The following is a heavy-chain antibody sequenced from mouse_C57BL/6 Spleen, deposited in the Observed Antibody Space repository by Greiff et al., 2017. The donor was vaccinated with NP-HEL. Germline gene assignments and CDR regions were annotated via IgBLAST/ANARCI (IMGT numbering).Heavy chain of an antibody. D-gene: IGHD2-12*01. CDR1: GFTFSDYG. CDR2: ISSGSSTI. J-gene: IGHJ3*01. V-gene: IGHV5-17*01. Sequence: EVKLMESGGGLVKPGGSLKLSCAASGFTFSDYGMHWVRQAPEKGLEWVAYISSGSSTIYYADTVKGRFTISRDNAKNTLFLQMTSLRSEDTAMYYCARTWPYYTVFAYWGQGTLVTVSA. CDR3: ARTWPYYTVFAY.